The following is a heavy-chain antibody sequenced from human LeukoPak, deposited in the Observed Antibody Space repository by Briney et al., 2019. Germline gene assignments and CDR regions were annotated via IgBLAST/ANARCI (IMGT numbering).Heavy chain of an antibody. Sequence: SETLSLTCTVSGGSIRSSRYYWGWIRQPPGKGLGWIGSIHYIGSTYYNPSLKSPATVSVDSSENQFSLELSSVAAADTAVYFCGRTRLSDRMVQAAERADDACDMWGQGTMVTVSS. CDR3: GRTRLSDRMVQAAERADDACDM. J-gene: IGHJ3*02. V-gene: IGHV4-39*07. D-gene: IGHD2-2*01. CDR2: IHYIGST. CDR1: GGSIRSSRYY.